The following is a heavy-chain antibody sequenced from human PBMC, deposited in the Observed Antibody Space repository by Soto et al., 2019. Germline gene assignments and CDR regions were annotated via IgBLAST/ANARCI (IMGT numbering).Heavy chain of an antibody. CDR3: CRDLSLIRGGIDP. CDR1: GFTVSDHY. V-gene: IGHV3-72*01. Sequence: EVRLVESGGGLVQPGGSLRLSCVGTGFTVSDHYIDWVRQAPGKGLEWVGRSKNRANGYATEYAASVKGRFTVSRDESNNSVYLQMNRLTTEDTAVYLCCRDLSLIRGGIDPWGQGTLVTVSS. J-gene: IGHJ5*02. CDR2: SKNRANGYAT. D-gene: IGHD3-10*01.